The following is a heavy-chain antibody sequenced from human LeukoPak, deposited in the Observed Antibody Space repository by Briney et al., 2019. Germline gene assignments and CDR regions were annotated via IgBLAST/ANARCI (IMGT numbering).Heavy chain of an antibody. J-gene: IGHJ4*02. D-gene: IGHD3-16*02. CDR1: GVTFTSYW. V-gene: IGHV3-7*01. CDR3: AKGRHVWGSYRPGYFDY. Sequence: PGGSLRLSCAVSGVTFTSYWVSWVRQAPGKALEWVANIKEDGSEKYYVDSVKGRFTISRDNARNSLYLQMNSLRPEDTAVYYCAKGRHVWGSYRPGYFDYWGQGTLVTVSS. CDR2: IKEDGSEK.